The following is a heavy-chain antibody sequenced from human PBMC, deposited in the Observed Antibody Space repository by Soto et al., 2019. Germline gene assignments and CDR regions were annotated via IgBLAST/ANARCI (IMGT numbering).Heavy chain of an antibody. V-gene: IGHV4-38-2*02. CDR1: GYSISSGYY. J-gene: IGHJ4*02. Sequence: SETLSLTCAVSGYSISSGYYWGWIRQPPGKGLEWIGSIYHSGSTYYNPSLKSRVTTSVDTSKNQFSLKLSSVTAADTAVYYCARDLAEWAFDYWGQGTLVT. CDR2: IYHSGST. D-gene: IGHD1-26*01. CDR3: ARDLAEWAFDY.